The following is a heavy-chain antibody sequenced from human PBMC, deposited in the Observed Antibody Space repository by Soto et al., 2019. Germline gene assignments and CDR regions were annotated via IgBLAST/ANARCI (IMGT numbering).Heavy chain of an antibody. V-gene: IGHV3-23*01. CDR1: GFTFSSFA. CDR2: ISGSGVST. D-gene: IGHD2-15*01. J-gene: IGHJ4*02. CDR3: AKELGYCSGGYCGRVRYHFDY. Sequence: EVQLLESGGGLVQPGGSLRLSCAASGFTFSSFAMSWVRQAPGKGLEWVSAISGSGVSTYYADSVQGRFTISRDNSNNTLYLQMSGLGAEDAAVYYCAKELGYCSGGYCGRVRYHFDYWGQGTLVTVSS.